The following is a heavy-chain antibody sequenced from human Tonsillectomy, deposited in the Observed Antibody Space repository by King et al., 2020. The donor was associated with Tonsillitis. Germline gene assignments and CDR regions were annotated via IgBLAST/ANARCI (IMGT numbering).Heavy chain of an antibody. D-gene: IGHD6-13*01. CDR2: IFSSGNT. Sequence: HVPLQESGPGLVKPSQTLSLTCTVSGDSIGSGSHYWGWIRQPAGKGLEFIGRIFSSGNTNYNPSLKSRVTMSVDTSKNQFSLKLSFMTAADTAVYYCARVLSWYENWFDPWGQGTVVTVSS. CDR3: ARVLSWYENWFDP. V-gene: IGHV4-61*02. CDR1: GDSIGSGSHY. J-gene: IGHJ5*02.